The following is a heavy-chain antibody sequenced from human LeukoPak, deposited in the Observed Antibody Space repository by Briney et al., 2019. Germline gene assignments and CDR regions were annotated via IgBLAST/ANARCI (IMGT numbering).Heavy chain of an antibody. D-gene: IGHD4-17*01. CDR1: GYTFTSYY. Sequence: GASVKVSCKASGYTFTSYYMHWVRQAPGQGLEWMGIINPSGGSTSYAQKFQGRVTMTRDTSISTAYMELSSLRSDDTAVYYCARTYGDYVRMRLDYWGQGTLVTVSS. J-gene: IGHJ4*02. V-gene: IGHV1-46*01. CDR3: ARTYGDYVRMRLDY. CDR2: INPSGGST.